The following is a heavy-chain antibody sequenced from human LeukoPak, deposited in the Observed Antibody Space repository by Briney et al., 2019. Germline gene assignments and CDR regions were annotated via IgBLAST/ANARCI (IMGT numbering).Heavy chain of an antibody. Sequence: KPSETLSITCTVSGGSISSSSHYWGWIRQPPGKGREWLGSIYYSGTTYYSPSLKSRVTISVDMSKNQFSLRLSSVTAADTAAYYCARSYCSSSCYAVGAFDIWGQGTVVTVSS. J-gene: IGHJ3*02. CDR2: IYYSGTT. CDR1: GGSISSSSHY. D-gene: IGHD2-2*01. V-gene: IGHV4-39*01. CDR3: ARSYCSSSCYAVGAFDI.